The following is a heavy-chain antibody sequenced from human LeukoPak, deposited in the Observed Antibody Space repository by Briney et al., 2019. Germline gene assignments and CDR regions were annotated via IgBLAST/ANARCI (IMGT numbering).Heavy chain of an antibody. J-gene: IGHJ4*02. D-gene: IGHD3-22*01. Sequence: ASVKVSCKASGSTFTGYDINWVRQATGQGLEWMGWMNPNSGNTGYAQKFQGRVTMTRNTSISTAYMELSSLRSEDTAVYYCARGLVVMTSLYDYWGQGSLVTVSS. CDR2: MNPNSGNT. CDR3: ARGLVVMTSLYDY. V-gene: IGHV1-8*01. CDR1: GSTFTGYD.